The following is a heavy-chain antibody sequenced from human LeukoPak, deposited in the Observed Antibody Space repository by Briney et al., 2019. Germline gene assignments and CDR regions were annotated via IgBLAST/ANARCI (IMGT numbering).Heavy chain of an antibody. Sequence: GASVKVSCKASGYTFTSYDINWVRQATGQGLEWMGWKNPNSGNTGYAQKFQGRVTITRNTSISTAYMELSSLRAEDTAVYYCARSGGGRGSYTVDYWGQGILVTVSS. D-gene: IGHD1-26*01. CDR2: KNPNSGNT. CDR1: GYTFTSYD. J-gene: IGHJ4*02. CDR3: ARSGGGRGSYTVDY. V-gene: IGHV1-8*03.